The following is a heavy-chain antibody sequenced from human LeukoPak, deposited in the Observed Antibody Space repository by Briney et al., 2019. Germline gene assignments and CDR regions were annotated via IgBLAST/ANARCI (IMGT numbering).Heavy chain of an antibody. J-gene: IGHJ6*03. Sequence: GASVKVPCKASGYTFTSYGISWVRQAPGQGLEWMGWISAYNGNTNYAQKLQGRVTMTTDTSTSTAYMELRSLRSDDTAVYYCARRIAYCSGGSCYSAPYYYYYMDVWGKGTTVTVSS. V-gene: IGHV1-18*01. CDR3: ARRIAYCSGGSCYSAPYYYYYMDV. D-gene: IGHD2-15*01. CDR2: ISAYNGNT. CDR1: GYTFTSYG.